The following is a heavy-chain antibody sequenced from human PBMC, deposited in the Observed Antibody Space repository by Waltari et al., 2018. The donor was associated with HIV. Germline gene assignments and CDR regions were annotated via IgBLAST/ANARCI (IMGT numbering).Heavy chain of an antibody. D-gene: IGHD3-22*01. CDR3: ARVDYYHSTKSRYFDS. J-gene: IGHJ4*02. CDR1: GFTLSSYS. CDR2: ISRRSSYI. Sequence: EVQLVESGGGLVKPGGSLRLSCAASGFTLSSYSMNWVRQAPGKGLEWVSSISRRSSYIYYAESVKGRFTISRDNAKNSLYLQMNSLRAEDTAVHYCARVDYYHSTKSRYFDSWGQGTLVTVSS. V-gene: IGHV3-21*01.